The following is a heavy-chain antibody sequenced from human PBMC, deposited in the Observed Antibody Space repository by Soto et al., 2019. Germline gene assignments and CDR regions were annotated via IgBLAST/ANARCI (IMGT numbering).Heavy chain of an antibody. V-gene: IGHV4-4*07. J-gene: IGHJ4*02. CDR3: ARESGENWSYEDY. CDR1: GXSLSSYA. CDR2: FYPSGHT. Sequence: XTLSLPCAVSGXSLSSYAWNWIRQTAGRGLELIGRFYPSGHTQYRSSFETRVTVSVDMSKNQFFLELRSVTAADTDVYYCARESGENWSYEDYWGQGTQGTVS. D-gene: IGHD1-7*01.